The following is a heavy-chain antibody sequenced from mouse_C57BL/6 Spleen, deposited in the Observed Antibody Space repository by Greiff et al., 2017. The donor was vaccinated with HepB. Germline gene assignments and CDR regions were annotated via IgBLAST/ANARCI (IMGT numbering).Heavy chain of an antibody. J-gene: IGHJ2*01. D-gene: IGHD2-4*01. Sequence: QVQLKQPGTELVKPGASVKLSCKASGYTFTSYWMHWVKQRPGQGLEWIGNINPSNGGTNYNEKFKSKATLTVDKSSSTAYMQLSSLTSEDSAVYYCARGVRLRRPIEDWGQGTTLTVSS. CDR3: ARGVRLRRPIED. CDR1: GYTFTSYW. CDR2: INPSNGGT. V-gene: IGHV1-53*01.